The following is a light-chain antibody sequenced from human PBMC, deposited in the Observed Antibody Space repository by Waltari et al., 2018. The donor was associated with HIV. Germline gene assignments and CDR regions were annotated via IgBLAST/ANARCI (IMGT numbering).Light chain of an antibody. V-gene: IGLV1-44*01. CDR2: TNN. J-gene: IGLJ2*01. Sequence: QSVLTQPLSASGTPGQRVTISCSGRSANIGINSLNWYQQFPGTAPKLLIYTNNQRPSGVPKRFSASKSGTSASLAISGLQSEDEADYYCEAWDDSLNGVVFGGGTKLTVL. CDR1: SANIGINS. CDR3: EAWDDSLNGVV.